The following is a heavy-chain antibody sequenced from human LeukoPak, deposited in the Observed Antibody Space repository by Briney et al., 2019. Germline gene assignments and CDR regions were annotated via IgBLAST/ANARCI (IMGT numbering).Heavy chain of an antibody. CDR2: INHSGST. V-gene: IGHV4-34*01. Sequence: PSETLSLTCAVYGGSFSGYYWSWIRQPPGKGLEWIGEINHSGSTNYNPSLKSRVTISVDTSKNQFSLKLSSVTAADTAVYYCARRHFTYSSSWYGYWGQGTLVTVSS. CDR1: GGSFSGYY. J-gene: IGHJ4*02. CDR3: ARRHFTYSSSWYGY. D-gene: IGHD6-13*01.